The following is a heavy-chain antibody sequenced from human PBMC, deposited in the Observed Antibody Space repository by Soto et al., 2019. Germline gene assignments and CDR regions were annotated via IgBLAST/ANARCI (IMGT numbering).Heavy chain of an antibody. D-gene: IGHD3-16*01. CDR3: AHCRGGVASF. J-gene: IGHJ4*02. CDR1: GFSLNTRDVG. V-gene: IGHV2-5*02. CDR2: VYWDDDK. Sequence: ITLNESGPALVKPTQTLTLTCTFSGFSLNTRDVGVGWIRQAPGKSLEWLGVVYWDDDKTYSPSLKSRLTITKDTPKNQVVLRMTKMDPVDTATYYCAHCRGGVASFWGQGTLVSVSS.